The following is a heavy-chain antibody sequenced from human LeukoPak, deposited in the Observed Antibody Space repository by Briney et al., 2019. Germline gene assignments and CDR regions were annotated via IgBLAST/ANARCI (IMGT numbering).Heavy chain of an antibody. V-gene: IGHV3-15*01. D-gene: IGHD2-15*01. Sequence: PGGSLRLSCAASGFTFSNAWMSRVRQAPGKGLEWVGRIKSKTDGGTTDYAAPVKGRFTISRDDSKNTLYLQMNSLKTEDTAVYYCSGCSGGSCDTIDYWGQGTLVTVSS. CDR2: IKSKTDGGTT. CDR1: GFTFSNAW. CDR3: SGCSGGSCDTIDY. J-gene: IGHJ4*02.